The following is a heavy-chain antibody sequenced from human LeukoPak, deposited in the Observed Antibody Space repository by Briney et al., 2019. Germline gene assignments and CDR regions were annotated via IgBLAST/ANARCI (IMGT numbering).Heavy chain of an antibody. CDR2: IAYDSSNI. Sequence: GGSLRLSCAAPGFTFSNFALHWVRQPPGKGLEWIAFIAYDSSNIYYADSVRGRSSISRDNSKNTLYLQMNSLRPEDTAVYYCARDPVDYWGQGTLVTVSS. J-gene: IGHJ4*02. V-gene: IGHV3-30-3*01. CDR3: ARDPVDY. CDR1: GFTFSNFA.